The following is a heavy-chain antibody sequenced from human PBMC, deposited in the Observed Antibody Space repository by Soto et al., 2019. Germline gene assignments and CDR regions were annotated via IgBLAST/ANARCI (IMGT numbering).Heavy chain of an antibody. CDR2: IVVGSGNT. Sequence: QMQLVQAGPEVKKPWTSVKFSCKASTFTFTSSAVQWVRQARGQRLEWIGWIVVGSGNTKYAQSFQERDTITRDMYSSTAYLELSSLRCEDTAVYYCATQREGAPSYFDSWGQGPLLTVSS. CDR1: TFTFTSSA. J-gene: IGHJ4*02. D-gene: IGHD1-26*01. CDR3: ATQREGAPSYFDS. V-gene: IGHV1-58*01.